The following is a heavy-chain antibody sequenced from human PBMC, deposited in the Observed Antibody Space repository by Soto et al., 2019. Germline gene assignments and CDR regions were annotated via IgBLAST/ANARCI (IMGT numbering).Heavy chain of an antibody. Sequence: LETLSLTCGVYRGSFSGFYWSWVRQTPGGGLEWIGEINHSGTTNYNPSFQNRVTISVDKSTNNFSLKMTSVTAADAAVYYCARGRGYVYGSNFYGLDVWGQGTTVTVSS. D-gene: IGHD6-25*01. CDR1: RGSFSGFY. V-gene: IGHV4-34*01. J-gene: IGHJ6*02. CDR3: ARGRGYVYGSNFYGLDV. CDR2: INHSGTT.